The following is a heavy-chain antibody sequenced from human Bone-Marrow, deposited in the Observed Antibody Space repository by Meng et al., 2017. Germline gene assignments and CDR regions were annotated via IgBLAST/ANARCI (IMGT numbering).Heavy chain of an antibody. Sequence: ASVKVSCKASGYTFTSYAMHWVRQAPGQRLEWMGWINAGNGNTKYSQKFQGRVTMTRDTSISTAYMELSRLRSDDTAVYYCARLPLRRDENFDYWGQGTLVTVSS. J-gene: IGHJ4*02. CDR3: ARLPLRRDENFDY. D-gene: IGHD4-17*01. CDR1: GYTFTSYA. CDR2: INAGNGNT. V-gene: IGHV1-3*01.